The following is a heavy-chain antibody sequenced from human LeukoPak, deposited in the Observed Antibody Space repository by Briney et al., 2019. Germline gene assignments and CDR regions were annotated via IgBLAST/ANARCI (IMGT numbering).Heavy chain of an antibody. CDR2: ISYDGSNK. CDR3: AKELGGYCSSTSCYYYYGMDV. D-gene: IGHD2-2*01. CDR1: GFTFSSYG. Sequence: GRSLRLSCAASGFTFSSYGMYWVRQAPGKGLEWVAVISYDGSNKYYADSVKGRFTISRDNSKNTLYLQMNSLRAEDTAVYYCAKELGGYCSSTSCYYYYGMDVWGQGTTVTVSS. V-gene: IGHV3-30*18. J-gene: IGHJ6*02.